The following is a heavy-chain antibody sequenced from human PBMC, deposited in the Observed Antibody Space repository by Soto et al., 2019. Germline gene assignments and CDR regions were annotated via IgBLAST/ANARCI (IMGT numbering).Heavy chain of an antibody. J-gene: IGHJ6*01. D-gene: IGHD6-13*01. V-gene: IGHV3-43*01. CDR1: GFTFDDYT. CDR3: AKDIGGSSWYRPPYYYDGMDV. Sequence: EVQLVESGGVVVQPGGSLRLSCAASGFTFDDYTMHWVRQAPGKGLEWVSLISWDGGSTYYADSVKGRFTISRDNSKNSLYLQMNSLRTEDTALYYCAKDIGGSSWYRPPYYYDGMDVW. CDR2: ISWDGGST.